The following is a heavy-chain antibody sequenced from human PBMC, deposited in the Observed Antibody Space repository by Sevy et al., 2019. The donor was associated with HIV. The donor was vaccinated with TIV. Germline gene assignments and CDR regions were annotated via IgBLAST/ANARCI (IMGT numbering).Heavy chain of an antibody. D-gene: IGHD2-8*01. V-gene: IGHV3-9*01. CDR1: GFTFDDYA. J-gene: IGHJ6*02. CDR2: ISWNSGSI. Sequence: GGSLRLSCAASGFTFDDYAMHWVRQAPGKGLEWVSGISWNSGSIGYADSVKGRFTISRDNAKNSLYLQMISLRAEDTALYYCAKDKGYCTNGVCYTSYYYYGMDVWGQGTTVTVSS. CDR3: AKDKGYCTNGVCYTSYYYYGMDV.